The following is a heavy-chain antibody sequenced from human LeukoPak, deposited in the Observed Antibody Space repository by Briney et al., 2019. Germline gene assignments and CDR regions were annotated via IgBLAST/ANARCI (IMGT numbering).Heavy chain of an antibody. CDR2: INHSGST. D-gene: IGHD3-9*01. V-gene: IGHV4-34*01. CDR3: ARGAVGAVVRYFDWLPFDY. J-gene: IGHJ4*02. CDR1: GGSFSGYY. Sequence: SETLSLTCAVYGGSFSGYYWSWIRQPPGKGLEWIGEINHSGSTNYNPSLKSRVTISVDTSKNQFSLKLSSVTAADTAVYYCARGAVGAVVRYFDWLPFDYWGQGTLVTVSS.